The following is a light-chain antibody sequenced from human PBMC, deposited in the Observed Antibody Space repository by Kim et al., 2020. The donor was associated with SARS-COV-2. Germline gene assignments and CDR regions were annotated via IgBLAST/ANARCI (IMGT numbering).Light chain of an antibody. V-gene: IGKV1-5*01. Sequence: DIQMTQSPSTLSASVGDRVTITCRASQSVSIWLAWYQQKPGKAPKLLIYDASTLESGVPSRFSGSGSGTEFSLTISSLQFDDFATYYCQQYFIYWAFGQGTKVDIK. CDR1: QSVSIW. CDR3: QQYFIYWA. J-gene: IGKJ1*01. CDR2: DAS.